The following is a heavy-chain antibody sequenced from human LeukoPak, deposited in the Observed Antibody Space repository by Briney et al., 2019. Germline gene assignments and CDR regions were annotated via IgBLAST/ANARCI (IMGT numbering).Heavy chain of an antibody. D-gene: IGHD3-22*01. V-gene: IGHV3-48*03. J-gene: IGHJ4*02. CDR1: GFTLSSYE. Sequence: GGSLTLSCVASGFTLSSYEMNWVRQAPGRGLEWVSYIRKSGSTIYYADSVKCRFTITRNNNKNTLYLQMNSLRAEDTAVYYCAKCASPYYYDGSGYYFDYWGQGTLVTVSS. CDR3: AKCASPYYYDGSGYYFDY. CDR2: IRKSGSTI.